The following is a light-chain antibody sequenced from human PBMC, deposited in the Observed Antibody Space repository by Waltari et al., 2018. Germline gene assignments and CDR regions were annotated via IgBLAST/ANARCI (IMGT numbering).Light chain of an antibody. V-gene: IGKV4-1*01. J-gene: IGKJ4*01. CDR1: ESVLYSSNNKNH. Sequence: DIVMTQSPESLAVSLGERATINCKSSESVLYSSNNKNHLAWYQQKPGPPPKLLLYWASTRESGVPDRFSGSGSETDFTLTVTSLQAEDVAVYYCQQYYSTPLTFGGGTKVEIK. CDR2: WAS. CDR3: QQYYSTPLT.